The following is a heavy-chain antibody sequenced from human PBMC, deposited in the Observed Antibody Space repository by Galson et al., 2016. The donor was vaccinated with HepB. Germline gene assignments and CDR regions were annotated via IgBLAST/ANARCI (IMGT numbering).Heavy chain of an antibody. Sequence: SETLSLTCTVSGGSISSYYWTWIRQPPGKGLEWVGSIYYSGRTNYNPSLKSRVTISVDTSKNHLSLSLSSVTAADTAVYYCAKADFLPGWFDPWGQGTLVTVSS. CDR2: IYYSGRT. CDR3: AKADFLPGWFDP. V-gene: IGHV4-59*01. CDR1: GGSISSYY. J-gene: IGHJ5*02.